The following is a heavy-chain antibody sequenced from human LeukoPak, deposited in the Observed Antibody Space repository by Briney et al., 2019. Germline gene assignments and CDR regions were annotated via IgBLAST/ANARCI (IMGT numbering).Heavy chain of an antibody. D-gene: IGHD2-21*02. J-gene: IGHJ4*02. Sequence: SETLSLTCTVSGGSISSYYWSWIRQPPGKGLEWIEYIYYSGSTNYNPSLKSRVTISVDTSKNQFYLKLSSVTAADTAVYYCARREVVTDTFDYWGQGTLVTVSS. CDR3: ARREVVTDTFDY. V-gene: IGHV4-59*01. CDR1: GGSISSYY. CDR2: IYYSGST.